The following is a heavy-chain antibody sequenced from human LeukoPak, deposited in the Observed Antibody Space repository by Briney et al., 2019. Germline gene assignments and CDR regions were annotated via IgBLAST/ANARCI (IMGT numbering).Heavy chain of an antibody. CDR2: IYSGGST. V-gene: IGHV3-53*01. J-gene: IGHJ6*03. Sequence: QPGGSLRLSCAASGFTVSSNYMSWVRQAPGKGLEWVSVIYSGGSTYYADSVKGRFTISRDNSKNTLYLQMNSLRAEDTAVYYCARDYYGSGSDYYYYYMDVWGKGTTVTISS. CDR1: GFTVSSNY. D-gene: IGHD3-10*01. CDR3: ARDYYGSGSDYYYYYMDV.